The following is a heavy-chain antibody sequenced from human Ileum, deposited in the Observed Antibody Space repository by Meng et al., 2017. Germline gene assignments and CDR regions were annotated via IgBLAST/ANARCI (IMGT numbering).Heavy chain of an antibody. CDR3: ARGGPWFDP. V-gene: IGHV4-34*01. J-gene: IGHJ5*02. Sequence: QQCGACRLKPSVTLPLPCAVYGGSSSGYYSSCIRQPPGKWLEWIGEINHNGSNNYNPYLKSRVTRSVDTSKNQFSLKLSSVTAADTAVYYCARGGPWFDPWGQGTLVTVSS. CDR1: GGSSSGYY. CDR2: INHNGSN.